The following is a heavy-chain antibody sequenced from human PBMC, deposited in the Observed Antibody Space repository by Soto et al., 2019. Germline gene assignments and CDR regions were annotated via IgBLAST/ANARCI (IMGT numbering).Heavy chain of an antibody. Sequence: EVQLVESGGGLVQPGGSLRLSCAASGFTVSNNYMSWVRQAPGKGLEWVSVIYGSGDTYYADSVKGRFTVSRDNSKNTLFLQMNGLKADDTAVYYCAREPWSSVPGAPWSQGTLVTVSS. CDR3: AREPWSSVPGAP. J-gene: IGHJ5*02. V-gene: IGHV3-66*01. CDR1: GFTVSNNY. D-gene: IGHD6-19*01. CDR2: IYGSGDT.